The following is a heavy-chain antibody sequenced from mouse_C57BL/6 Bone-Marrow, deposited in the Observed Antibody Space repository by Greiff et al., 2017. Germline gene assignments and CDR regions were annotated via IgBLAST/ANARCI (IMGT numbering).Heavy chain of an antibody. CDR1: GFSLTSYG. D-gene: IGHD2-4*01. CDR3: ARRGADYLWYFDV. J-gene: IGHJ1*03. Sequence: VQLQQSGPGLVQPSQSLSITCTVSGFSLTSYGVHWVRQSPGKGLEWLGVIWGGGSTDYNAAFISSLSISKDNSKSQVFFKMNSLQADDTAIYYCARRGADYLWYFDVWGTGTTVTVSS. V-gene: IGHV2-2*01. CDR2: IWGGGST.